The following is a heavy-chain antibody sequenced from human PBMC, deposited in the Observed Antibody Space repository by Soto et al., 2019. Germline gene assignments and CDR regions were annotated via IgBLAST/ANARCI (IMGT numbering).Heavy chain of an antibody. CDR3: AKDRDGAAAGPTKSYGMDV. CDR2: ISGSGDST. V-gene: IGHV3-23*01. Sequence: EVQLLESGGGLVQPGGSLRLSCAASGFTFSSYAMSWVRQAPGKELEGVSVISGSGDSTYYADSVRGRFTISRDNSKTKLYLQMNSLRAEDTALYYCAKDRDGAAAGPTKSYGMDVWGQGTTVTVSS. CDR1: GFTFSSYA. D-gene: IGHD6-13*01. J-gene: IGHJ6*02.